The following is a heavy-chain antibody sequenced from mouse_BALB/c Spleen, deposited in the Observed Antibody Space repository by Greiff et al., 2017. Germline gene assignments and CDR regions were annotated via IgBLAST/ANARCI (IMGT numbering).Heavy chain of an antibody. CDR3: ARQVYYGNYGAMDY. J-gene: IGHJ4*01. V-gene: IGHV5-12-1*01. CDR2: ISSGGGST. CDR1: GFAFSSYD. D-gene: IGHD2-1*01. Sequence: EVKLEESGGGLVKPGGSLKLSCAASGFAFSSYDMSWVRQTPEKRLEWVAYISSGGGSTYYPDTVKGRFTISRDNAKNTLYLQMSSLKSEDTAMYYCARQVYYGNYGAMDYWGQGTSVTVSS.